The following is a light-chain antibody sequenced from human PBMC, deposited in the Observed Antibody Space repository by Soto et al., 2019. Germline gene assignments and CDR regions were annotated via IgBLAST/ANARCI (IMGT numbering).Light chain of an antibody. V-gene: IGLV2-11*01. CDR2: DVS. CDR3: CSYAGSYTYV. Sequence: QSALTQPRSVSGSPGQSVTTSCTGTSSDVGGYNYVSWYQQHPGNAPKLMIYDVSKRPSGVPDRFSGSKSGNTASLTISELQAEDEADYYCCSYAGSYTYVFGTGTRSPS. J-gene: IGLJ1*01. CDR1: SSDVGGYNY.